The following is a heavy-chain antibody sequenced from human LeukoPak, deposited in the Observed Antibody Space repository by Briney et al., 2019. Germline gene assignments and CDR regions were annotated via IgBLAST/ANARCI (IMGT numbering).Heavy chain of an antibody. J-gene: IGHJ6*02. D-gene: IGHD6-13*01. Sequence: ASVKVSCKASGGTFSSYAINWVRQATGQGLEWMGWMNPNSGNTGYAQKFQGRVTMTRNTSISTAYMELSSLRSEDTAVYYCARGSWDSSSWYPYYYYYGMDVWGQGTTVTVSS. CDR1: GGTFSSYA. CDR3: ARGSWDSSSWYPYYYYYGMDV. CDR2: MNPNSGNT. V-gene: IGHV1-8*02.